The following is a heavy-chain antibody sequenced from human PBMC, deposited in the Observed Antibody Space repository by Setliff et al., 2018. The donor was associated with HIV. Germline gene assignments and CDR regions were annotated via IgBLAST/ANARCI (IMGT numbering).Heavy chain of an antibody. J-gene: IGHJ4*02. CDR1: GDSVSSTDCL. CDR2: LYNSEIT. Sequence: SETLSLTCSVSGDSVSSTDCLWGWVRQPPGMGLQWIVTLYNSEITNYNPSFKNRVTMSVDKSRNHFSLILNSVTAADTAIYYCVRASLPGNHVFFDYWGQGTLVTVSS. CDR3: VRASLPGNHVFFDY. V-gene: IGHV4-39*07.